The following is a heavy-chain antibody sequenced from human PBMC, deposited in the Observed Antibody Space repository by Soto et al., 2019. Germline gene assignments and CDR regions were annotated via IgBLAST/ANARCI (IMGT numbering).Heavy chain of an antibody. CDR2: ISSSSSYI. CDR1: GFTFSSYS. CDR3: AREGVQHGSGPYYYYGMDV. Sequence: EVQLVESGGGLVKPGGSLRLSCEASGFTFSSYSMNWVRQAPGKGLEWVSSISSSSSYIYYADSVKGRFTISRDNAKNSLYLQINSLRAEDTAVYYCAREGVQHGSGPYYYYGMDVWGQGTTVTVSS. J-gene: IGHJ6*02. D-gene: IGHD3-10*01. V-gene: IGHV3-21*01.